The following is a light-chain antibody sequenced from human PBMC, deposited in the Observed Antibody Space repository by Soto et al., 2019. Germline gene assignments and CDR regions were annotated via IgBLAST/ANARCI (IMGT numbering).Light chain of an antibody. V-gene: IGKV3-15*01. Sequence: EILMTQSPATLSVSPGERATLSCRASQSVSHNLAWYQQKPGQAPRLLFYGASTRATGIPARFGGSGSGTDFTLTISSLQSEDFAVYYCQQSNNWPYTFGQGTKLEIK. CDR3: QQSNNWPYT. CDR2: GAS. J-gene: IGKJ2*01. CDR1: QSVSHN.